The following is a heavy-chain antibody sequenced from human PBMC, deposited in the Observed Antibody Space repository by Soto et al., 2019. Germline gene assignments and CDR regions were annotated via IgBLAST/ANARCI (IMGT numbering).Heavy chain of an antibody. V-gene: IGHV1-58*02. CDR1: GFTFTSSA. CDR3: AAVPHGGYCTNGVCLGDAFDI. CDR2: IVVGSGNT. D-gene: IGHD2-8*01. Sequence: ASVKVSCKASGFTFTSSAMQWVRQARGQRLEWIGWIVVGSGNTNYAQKFQERVTITRDMSTSTAYMELSSLRSEDTAVYYCAAVPHGGYCTNGVCLGDAFDIWGQGTMVTVSS. J-gene: IGHJ3*02.